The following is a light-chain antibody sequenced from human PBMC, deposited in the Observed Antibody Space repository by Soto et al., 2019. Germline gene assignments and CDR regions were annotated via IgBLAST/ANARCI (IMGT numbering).Light chain of an antibody. CDR3: QQHETLIT. V-gene: IGKV3-20*01. J-gene: IGKJ5*01. CDR2: GAS. Sequence: EIVMTQYPATLSVSPGERATLSCRASQSVSSSYLAWYQQKPGQAPRLLIYGASSRATGIPDRFSGSGSGTDFTLTISRLGPEDFAVYYCQQHETLITFGQGTRRRL. CDR1: QSVSSSY.